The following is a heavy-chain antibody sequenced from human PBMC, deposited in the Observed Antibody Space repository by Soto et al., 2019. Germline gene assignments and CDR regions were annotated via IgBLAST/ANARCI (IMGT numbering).Heavy chain of an antibody. J-gene: IGHJ4*02. D-gene: IGHD3-9*01. CDR1: GGSFSGYY. CDR3: ARGSPSLRYFEWLLQYYFDY. Sequence: PSETLSLTCAVYGGSFSGYYWSWIRQPPGKGLEWIGEINHSGSTNYNPSLKSRVTISVDTSKNQFSLKLSSVTAADTAVYYCARGSPSLRYFEWLLQYYFDYWGQGTLVTVSS. V-gene: IGHV4-34*01. CDR2: INHSGST.